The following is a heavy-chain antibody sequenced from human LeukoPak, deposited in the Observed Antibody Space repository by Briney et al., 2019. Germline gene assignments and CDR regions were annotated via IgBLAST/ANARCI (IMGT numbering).Heavy chain of an antibody. J-gene: IGHJ4*02. CDR3: ARSPSGWYGDY. CDR1: GYTFTDYY. V-gene: IGHV1-2*06. CDR2: INPNSGGT. D-gene: IGHD6-19*01. Sequence: ASVKVSCKASGYTFTDYYMHWVRQAPGQGLEWMGRINPNSGGTSSARKFQGRVNVARDTSISTVYMELSRLTSDDTAVYYCARSPSGWYGDYWGQGTLVTVSS.